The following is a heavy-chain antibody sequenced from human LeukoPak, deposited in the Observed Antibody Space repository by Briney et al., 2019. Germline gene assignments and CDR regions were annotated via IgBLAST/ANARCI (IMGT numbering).Heavy chain of an antibody. Sequence: PGGSLRLSCAASGFTLSSYAMSWVRQAPGKGLEWVSAISGSGDSTYYADSVKGRFTISRDNSKNTLYLQMNSLRAEDTGVYYCARAPSEIGGYYPEYFRHWGQGTLVTVSS. J-gene: IGHJ1*01. CDR2: ISGSGDST. D-gene: IGHD3-22*01. CDR3: ARAPSEIGGYYPEYFRH. CDR1: GFTLSSYA. V-gene: IGHV3-23*01.